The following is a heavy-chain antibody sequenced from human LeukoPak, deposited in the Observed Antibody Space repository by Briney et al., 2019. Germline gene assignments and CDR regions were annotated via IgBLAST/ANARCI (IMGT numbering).Heavy chain of an antibody. V-gene: IGHV3-30*04. Sequence: GGSLRLSCAASGFTFSNYAMHWVRQAPGKGLEWVAVISYDGSNKYYADSVKGRFTISRDNSKNTLYLQMNSLRAEDTAVYYCAKDATRRRGYSYGYDYWGQGTLVTVSS. CDR2: ISYDGSNK. J-gene: IGHJ4*02. CDR1: GFTFSNYA. D-gene: IGHD5-18*01. CDR3: AKDATRRRGYSYGYDY.